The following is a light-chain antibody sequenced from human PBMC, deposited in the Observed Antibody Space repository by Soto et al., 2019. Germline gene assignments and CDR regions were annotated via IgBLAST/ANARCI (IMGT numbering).Light chain of an antibody. CDR2: DVG. CDR3: NSYREDHPRFYV. V-gene: IGLV2-14*03. J-gene: IGLJ1*01. Sequence: QSVLTQPASVSGSPGQSITISCTETHSDIGNYNYVSWYQHLPGKAPKLMIYDVGSRPSGVSSRVSGSKSGNTASLAISGLQAEDEGDYYCNSYREDHPRFYVFGTGTKVTVL. CDR1: HSDIGNYNY.